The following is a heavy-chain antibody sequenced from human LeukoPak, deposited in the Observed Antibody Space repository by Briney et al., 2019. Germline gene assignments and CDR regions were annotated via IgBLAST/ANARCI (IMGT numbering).Heavy chain of an antibody. D-gene: IGHD3-22*01. CDR3: ARDLGEITTNWFDP. Sequence: GASVKVSCKASGYTFNGYYMHWVRQAPGQGLEWMGWINPNSGGTNYAQKFQGRVTMTRDTSISTAYMELSRLRSDDTAVYYCARDLGEITTNWFDPWGQGTLVTVSS. CDR2: INPNSGGT. CDR1: GYTFNGYY. V-gene: IGHV1-2*02. J-gene: IGHJ5*02.